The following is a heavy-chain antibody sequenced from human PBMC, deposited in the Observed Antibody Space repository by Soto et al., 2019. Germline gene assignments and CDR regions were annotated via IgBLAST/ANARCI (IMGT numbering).Heavy chain of an antibody. J-gene: IGHJ4*02. Sequence: EVQLLEPGGGLVQPGGSLRLSCAASGFTFSSYAMNWVRQAPGKGVERVSVISGSGHSTYYADSVKGRFTISRDNSKNTLYLQMNRLRAEDTAVYYSAKRAYGSDFDYWGQGTLFTVSS. CDR1: GFTFSSYA. CDR2: ISGSGHST. D-gene: IGHD3-10*01. V-gene: IGHV3-23*01. CDR3: AKRAYGSDFDY.